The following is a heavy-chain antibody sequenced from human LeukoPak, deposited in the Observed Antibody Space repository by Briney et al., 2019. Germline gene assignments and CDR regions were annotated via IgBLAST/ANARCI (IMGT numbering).Heavy chain of an antibody. J-gene: IGHJ4*02. D-gene: IGHD6-13*01. Sequence: GGSLRLSCAASGFTFSSYGMRWVRQAPGKGLEWVTFIRYDGGNKYYADSVKGRFTISRDNSKNTLYLQMNSLRAEDTAVYYCAKGSSSWSHFDNWGQGTLVTVSS. CDR2: IRYDGGNK. CDR3: AKGSSSWSHFDN. V-gene: IGHV3-30*02. CDR1: GFTFSSYG.